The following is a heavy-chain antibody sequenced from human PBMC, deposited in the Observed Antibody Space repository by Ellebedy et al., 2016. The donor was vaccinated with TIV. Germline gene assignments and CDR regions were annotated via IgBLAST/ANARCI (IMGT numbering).Heavy chain of an antibody. Sequence: SETLSLTXAVYGGSFSGYYWSWIRQPPGKGLEWIGEINHSGSTNYNPSLKSRVTISVDTSKNQFSLKLSSVTAADTAVYYCARGGRFRSFDYWGQGTLVTVSS. CDR2: INHSGST. V-gene: IGHV4-34*01. J-gene: IGHJ4*02. D-gene: IGHD3-3*01. CDR3: ARGGRFRSFDY. CDR1: GGSFSGYY.